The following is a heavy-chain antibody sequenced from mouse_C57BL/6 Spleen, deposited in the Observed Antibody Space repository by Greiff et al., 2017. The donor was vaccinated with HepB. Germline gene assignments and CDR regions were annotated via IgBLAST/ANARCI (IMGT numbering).Heavy chain of an antibody. J-gene: IGHJ4*01. CDR2: IDPSDSYT. D-gene: IGHD2-1*01. CDR1: GYTFTSYW. V-gene: IGHV1-50*01. Sequence: VQLQQPGAELVKPGASVKLSCKASGYTFTSYWMQWVKQRPGQGLEWIGEIDPSDSYTNYNQKFKGKATLTVDTSSSTAYMQLSSLTSEDSAVYYCARSPYGNFSWLAMDYWGQGTSVTVSS. CDR3: ARSPYGNFSWLAMDY.